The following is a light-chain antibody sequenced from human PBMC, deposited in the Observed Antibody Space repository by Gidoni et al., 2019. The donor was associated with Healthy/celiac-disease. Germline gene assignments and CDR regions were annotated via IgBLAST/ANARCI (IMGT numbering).Light chain of an antibody. Sequence: IRITPSPSSLSASTGDRVTITCRASQGISSYLAWYQQKPGKAPKLLIYAASTLQSGVPSRFSGSGYGTDFTLTISCLQSEDFATYYCQQYYSYPQTFGQGTKVEIK. CDR1: QGISSY. V-gene: IGKV1-8*01. CDR3: QQYYSYPQT. CDR2: AAS. J-gene: IGKJ1*01.